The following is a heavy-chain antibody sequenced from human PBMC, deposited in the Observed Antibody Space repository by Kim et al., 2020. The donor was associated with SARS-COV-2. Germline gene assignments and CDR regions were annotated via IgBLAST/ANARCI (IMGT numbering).Heavy chain of an antibody. D-gene: IGHD6-13*01. CDR1: GFTFSSYA. V-gene: IGHV3-33*05. CDR3: ARPTQTYSSSWSGYYFDY. CDR2: ISYDGSNK. J-gene: IGHJ4*02. Sequence: GGSLRLSCAASGFTFSSYAMHWVRQAPGKGLEWVAVISYDGSNKYYADSVKGRFTISRDNSKNTLYLQMNSLRAEDTAVYYCARPTQTYSSSWSGYYFDYWGQGTLVTVPS.